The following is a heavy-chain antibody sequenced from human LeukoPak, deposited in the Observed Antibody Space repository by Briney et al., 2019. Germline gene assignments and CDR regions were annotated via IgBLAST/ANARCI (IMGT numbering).Heavy chain of an antibody. CDR2: IRYDGSNK. J-gene: IGHJ4*02. CDR3: ANLVLRYFDWLFDY. CDR1: GFTFSNYG. V-gene: IGHV3-30*02. Sequence: PGGSLSLSCAASGFTFSNYGMHWVRQAPGKGPEWVAFIRYDGSNKYYADSVKGRFTISRDNSKNTLYLQMNSLRAEDTAVYYCANLVLRYFDWLFDYWGQGTLVTVSS. D-gene: IGHD3-9*01.